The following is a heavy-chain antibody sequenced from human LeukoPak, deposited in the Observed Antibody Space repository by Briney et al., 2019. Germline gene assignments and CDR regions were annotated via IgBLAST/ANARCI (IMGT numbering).Heavy chain of an antibody. CDR1: GFTVSSNY. CDR3: ARVGQQLVEALDY. CDR2: IYSGGST. V-gene: IGHV3-53*01. D-gene: IGHD6-13*01. Sequence: GGSLRLSCAASGFTVSSNYMSWVRQAPGKGLEWVSVIYSGGSTYYADSVKGRFTISRDNSKNTLYLQMNRLRAEDTAVYYCARVGQQLVEALDYWGQGTLVTVSS. J-gene: IGHJ4*02.